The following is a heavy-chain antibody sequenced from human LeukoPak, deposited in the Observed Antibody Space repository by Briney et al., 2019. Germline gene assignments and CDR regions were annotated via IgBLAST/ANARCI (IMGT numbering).Heavy chain of an antibody. CDR3: ARDRGGSGWYYFDY. V-gene: IGHV3-30-3*01. CDR2: ISYNGTNE. J-gene: IGHJ4*02. D-gene: IGHD6-19*01. Sequence: PGGSLRLSCAASGFTFSIYAIHWVRQAPGKGLEWVAGISYNGTNEYYPDSLKGRVTISRDNSKNTLYLQMNSLRAEDTALYYCARDRGGSGWYYFDYWGQGTLVTVSS. CDR1: GFTFSIYA.